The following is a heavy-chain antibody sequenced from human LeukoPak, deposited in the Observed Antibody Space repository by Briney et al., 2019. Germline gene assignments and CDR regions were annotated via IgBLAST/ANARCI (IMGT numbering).Heavy chain of an antibody. CDR1: GGSISSGDYY. J-gene: IGHJ5*02. CDR2: IYYSGST. D-gene: IGHD1-7*01. CDR3: ARGTTDWFDP. Sequence: KASETLSLTCTVSGGSISSGDYYWSWIRQPPGKGLEWIGYIYYSGSTYYNPSLKSRVTISVDTSKDQFSLKLSSVTAADTAVYYCARGTTDWFDPWGQGTLVTVSS. V-gene: IGHV4-30-4*01.